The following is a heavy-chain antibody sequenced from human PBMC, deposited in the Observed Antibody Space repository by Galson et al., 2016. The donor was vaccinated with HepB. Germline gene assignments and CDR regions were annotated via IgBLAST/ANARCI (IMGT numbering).Heavy chain of an antibody. Sequence: SLRLSCAASGFTFSSFAMNWVRQAPGKGLEWVSTINADASVTHYADSARGRFTISRDNSKNTLYLQMNSLRAEDTAIYYCAKRSYSSGLNFFDPWGQGDLVTVSS. CDR2: INADASVT. CDR1: GFTFSSFA. D-gene: IGHD6-19*01. J-gene: IGHJ5*02. V-gene: IGHV3-23*01. CDR3: AKRSYSSGLNFFDP.